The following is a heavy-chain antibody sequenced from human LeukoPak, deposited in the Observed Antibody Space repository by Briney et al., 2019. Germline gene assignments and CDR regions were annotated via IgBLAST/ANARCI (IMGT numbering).Heavy chain of an antibody. D-gene: IGHD3-22*01. CDR2: IYHSGST. J-gene: IGHJ3*02. CDR3: AREKATYYYDSSGSHAFDI. Sequence: SETLSLTCSVSGGSISSDSWSWIRQPPGKGLEWIGSIYHSGSTYYNPSLKSRVTISVDTSKNQFSLKLSSVTAADTTVYYCAREKATYYYDSSGSHAFDIWGQGTMVTVSS. V-gene: IGHV4-38-2*02. CDR1: GGSISSDS.